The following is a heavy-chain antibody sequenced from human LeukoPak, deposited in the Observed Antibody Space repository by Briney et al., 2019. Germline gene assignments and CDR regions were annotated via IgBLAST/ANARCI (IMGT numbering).Heavy chain of an antibody. CDR3: ARGRQDVTMIVVVMTAVSYYLDV. CDR2: MDPSGST. V-gene: IGHV4-34*01. J-gene: IGHJ6*03. CDR1: GGSFSGYY. D-gene: IGHD3-22*01. Sequence: SETLSLTCAVYGGSFSGYYWTWIRQTPEKGLEWIGEMDPSGSTNYNPSLKSRVTISVDTSKNQFSLELSSVTAADTAVYYCARGRQDVTMIVVVMTAVSYYLDVWGKGTTVTVS.